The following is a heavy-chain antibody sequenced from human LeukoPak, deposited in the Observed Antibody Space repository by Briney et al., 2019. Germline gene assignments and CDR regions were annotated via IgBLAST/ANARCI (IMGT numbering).Heavy chain of an antibody. D-gene: IGHD6-25*01. V-gene: IGHV3-21*01. J-gene: IGHJ6*03. CDR2: ISSSSSYI. Sequence: GGSLRLSCAASGFTFSSYSMNWVRQAPGKGLEWVSSISSSSSYIYYADSVKGRFTISRDNAKNSLYLQMDSLRAEDTAVYYCASLPTAASYMDVWGKGTTVTVSS. CDR3: ASLPTAASYMDV. CDR1: GFTFSSYS.